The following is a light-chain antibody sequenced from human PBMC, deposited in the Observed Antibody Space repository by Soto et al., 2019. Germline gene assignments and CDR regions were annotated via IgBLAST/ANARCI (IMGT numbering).Light chain of an antibody. CDR1: QGINNY. CDR2: DAS. V-gene: IGKV1-9*01. CDR3: QQFYNYPYT. Sequence: DIQLTQSPSFLSASVGDRVTITCRAGQGINNYLAWYQQKPGKAPKLVISDASTLQSGVPSRFSGSESGTAFTLIISSLQPEDFATYYCQQFYNYPYTFGQGTKLEIK. J-gene: IGKJ2*01.